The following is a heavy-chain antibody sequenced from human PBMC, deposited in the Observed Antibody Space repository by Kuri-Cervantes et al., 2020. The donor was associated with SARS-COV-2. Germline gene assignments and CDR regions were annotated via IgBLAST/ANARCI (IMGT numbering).Heavy chain of an antibody. CDR1: GYTFTGYY. Sequence: ASVKVSCKASGYTFTGYYMHWVRQAPGQGLEWMGWINPNSGGTNYAQKFQGWVTMTRDTSISTAYMELSRLRSDDTAVYYCARANYGPENYGMDVWGQGTTVTVSS. V-gene: IGHV1-2*04. J-gene: IGHJ6*02. D-gene: IGHD3-10*01. CDR3: ARANYGPENYGMDV. CDR2: INPNSGGT.